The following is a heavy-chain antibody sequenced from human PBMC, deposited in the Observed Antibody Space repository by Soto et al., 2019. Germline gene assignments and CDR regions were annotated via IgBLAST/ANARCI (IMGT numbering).Heavy chain of an antibody. CDR1: GFTFSDYY. CDR2: ITSSSSYT. D-gene: IGHD3-22*01. Sequence: QVQLVESGGGLVKPGGSLRLSCAASGFTFSDYYMSWIRQAPGKGLEWVSYITSSSSYTIYADSVRGRFTISRDNAKNTLFLQMNSLRAEDTAVYYCARADHYDTSGYWKRDQGTLVTVSS. J-gene: IGHJ4*02. CDR3: ARADHYDTSGYWK. V-gene: IGHV3-11*05.